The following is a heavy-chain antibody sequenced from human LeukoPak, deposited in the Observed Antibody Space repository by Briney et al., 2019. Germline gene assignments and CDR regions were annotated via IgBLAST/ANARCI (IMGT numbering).Heavy chain of an antibody. Sequence: GGSLRLSCAASGFTFSSYSMNWVRQAPGKGLEWVSYISSSSSTIYYADSVKGRFTISRDNSKNTLYLQMNSLRAEDTAVYYCAKDPLEMATITRGAFDIWGQGTMVTVSS. V-gene: IGHV3-48*01. CDR1: GFTFSSYS. CDR2: ISSSSSTI. CDR3: AKDPLEMATITRGAFDI. J-gene: IGHJ3*02. D-gene: IGHD5-24*01.